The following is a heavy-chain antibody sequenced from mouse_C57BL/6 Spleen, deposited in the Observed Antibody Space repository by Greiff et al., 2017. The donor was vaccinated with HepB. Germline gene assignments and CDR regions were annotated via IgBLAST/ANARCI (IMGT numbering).Heavy chain of an antibody. J-gene: IGHJ1*03. CDR2: IRSKSSNYAT. CDR1: GFTLNTYA. D-gene: IGHD4-1*01. CDR3: VRGGNWYWYFDV. Sequence: EVQRVESGGGLVQPKGSLKLSCAASGFTLNTYAMHWVRQAPGKGLEWVARIRSKSSNYATYYADSVKDRFTISRDDSQSMLYLQMNNLKTEDTAMYYCVRGGNWYWYFDVWGTGTTVTVSS. V-gene: IGHV10-3*01.